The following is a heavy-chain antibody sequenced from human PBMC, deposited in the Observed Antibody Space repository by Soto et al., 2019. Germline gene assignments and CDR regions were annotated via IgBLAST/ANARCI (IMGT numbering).Heavy chain of an antibody. Sequence: SETLSLTCTVSGGSISSYYWSWIRQPPGKGLEWIGYIYYSGSTNYNPSLKSRVTISVDTSKNQCSLKLSSVTAADTAVYYCARHDGYCSGGSCYSIGLGFDPWGQGTLVTVSS. J-gene: IGHJ5*02. V-gene: IGHV4-59*08. D-gene: IGHD2-15*01. CDR2: IYYSGST. CDR3: ARHDGYCSGGSCYSIGLGFDP. CDR1: GGSISSYY.